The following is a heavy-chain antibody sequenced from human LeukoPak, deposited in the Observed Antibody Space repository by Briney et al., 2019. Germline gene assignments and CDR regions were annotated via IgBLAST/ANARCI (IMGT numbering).Heavy chain of an antibody. D-gene: IGHD2-15*01. CDR2: INHSGST. V-gene: IGHV4-34*01. Sequence: SETLSLTCAVYGGSFSGYYWSWIRQPPGKGLEWIGEINHSGSTNYNPSLKSRVTISVDTSKNQFSLKLSSVTAADTAVYYCARVDGGFDYWGQGILVTVSS. CDR3: ARVDGGFDY. J-gene: IGHJ4*02. CDR1: GGSFSGYY.